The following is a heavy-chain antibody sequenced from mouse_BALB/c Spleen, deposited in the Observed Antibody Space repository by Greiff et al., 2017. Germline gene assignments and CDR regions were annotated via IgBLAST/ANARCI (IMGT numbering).Heavy chain of an antibody. CDR2: IFPGSGNT. Sequence: QVQLKESGPELVKPGASVKISCKASGYSFTSYYIHWVKQRPGQGLEWIGWIFPGSGNTKYNEKFKGKATLTADTSSSTAYMQLSSLTSEDSAVYFCARDLRFMSAEDYFDYWGQGTTITVSS. CDR3: ARDLRFMSAEDYFDY. J-gene: IGHJ2*01. D-gene: IGHD1-2*01. V-gene: IGHV1-66*01. CDR1: GYSFTSYY.